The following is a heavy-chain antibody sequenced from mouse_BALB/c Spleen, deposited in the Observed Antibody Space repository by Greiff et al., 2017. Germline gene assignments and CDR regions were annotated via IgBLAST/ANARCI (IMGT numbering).Heavy chain of an antibody. D-gene: IGHD2-10*01. Sequence: EVKLMESGGGLVKPGGSLKLSCAASGFTFSDYYMYWVRQTPEKRLEWVATISDGGSYTYYPDSVKGRFTISRDNAKNNLYLQMSSLKSEDTAMYYWARGAYYCNYDYAMDYWGQGTSVTVSS. CDR2: ISDGGSYT. CDR1: GFTFSDYY. V-gene: IGHV5-4*02. CDR3: ARGAYYCNYDYAMDY. J-gene: IGHJ4*01.